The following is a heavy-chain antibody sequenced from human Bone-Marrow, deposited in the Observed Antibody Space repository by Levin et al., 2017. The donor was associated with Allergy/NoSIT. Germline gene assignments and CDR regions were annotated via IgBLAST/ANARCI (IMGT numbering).Heavy chain of an antibody. CDR2: ISGSGSST. CDR1: GFTFSSFA. Sequence: LSLTCAASGFTFSSFAMSWVRQAPGQGLEWVSAISGSGSSTYYADSVKGRFTISRDKSENTLYLQMNSLRAEDTAVYYCAKGYCSGGSCYSSGYYGMDVWGQGTTVTVSS. CDR3: AKGYCSGGSCYSSGYYGMDV. D-gene: IGHD2-15*01. J-gene: IGHJ6*02. V-gene: IGHV3-23*01.